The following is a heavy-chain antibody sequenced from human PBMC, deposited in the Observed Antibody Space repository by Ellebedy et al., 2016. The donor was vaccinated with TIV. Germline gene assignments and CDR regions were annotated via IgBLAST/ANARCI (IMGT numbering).Heavy chain of an antibody. Sequence: PGGSLRLSCAASAFAFADYGMHWVRQVPGKGLEWVAGSTWNSRNIGYADSVKGRFTISRDNAGRFLYLEMDGLREEDTAVYFCAKDIKVRHTAGSLYFFYGLDVWGQGTTVTVSS. CDR3: AKDIKVRHTAGSLYFFYGLDV. V-gene: IGHV3-9*01. CDR2: STWNSRNI. D-gene: IGHD2/OR15-2a*01. J-gene: IGHJ6*02. CDR1: AFAFADYG.